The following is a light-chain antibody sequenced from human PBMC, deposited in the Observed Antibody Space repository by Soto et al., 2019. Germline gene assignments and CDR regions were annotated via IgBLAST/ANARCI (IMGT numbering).Light chain of an antibody. CDR1: SSDVGGYKY. V-gene: IGLV2-14*03. CDR3: SSYTSGSTLVV. Sequence: QSALTQPASVSGSPGQSITISCTGTSSDVGGYKYVSWYQQHPGKAPKLIIYDVSNRPSGVSNRFSASKSGNTASLTISGLQAEDEADYYCSSYTSGSTLVVFGGGTKVTVL. J-gene: IGLJ2*01. CDR2: DVS.